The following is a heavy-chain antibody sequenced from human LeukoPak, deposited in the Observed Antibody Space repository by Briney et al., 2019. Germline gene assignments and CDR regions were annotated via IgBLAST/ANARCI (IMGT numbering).Heavy chain of an antibody. CDR3: ARDSYNWNDVADY. J-gene: IGHJ4*02. Sequence: ASVKVSCKVSGYTLTELSMHWVRQAPGQGLEWMGIINPSGGSTSYAQKFQGRVTMTRDMSTSTVYMELSSLRSGDTAVYYCARDSYNWNDVADYWGQGTLVTVSS. CDR2: INPSGGST. CDR1: GYTLTELS. V-gene: IGHV1-46*01. D-gene: IGHD1-1*01.